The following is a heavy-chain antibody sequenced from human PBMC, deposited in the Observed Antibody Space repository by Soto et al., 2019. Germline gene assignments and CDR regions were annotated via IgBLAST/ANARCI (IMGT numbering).Heavy chain of an antibody. CDR3: AKGKTSGRYYFDY. CDR2: ISASGRDT. CDR1: GFTFSNYA. D-gene: IGHD6-19*01. J-gene: IGHJ4*02. V-gene: IGHV3-23*01. Sequence: EVQLLDSGGDLAQPGGSLKLSCAASGFTFSNYAMSWVRQAPGKGLEWVSGISASGRDTYYADSVKDRFTISRDSSKNTLYLQMNSLRAEDTAIYYCAKGKTSGRYYFDYWGEGTLVTVSS.